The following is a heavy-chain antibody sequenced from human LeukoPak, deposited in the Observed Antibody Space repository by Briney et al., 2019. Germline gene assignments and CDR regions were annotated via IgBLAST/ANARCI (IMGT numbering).Heavy chain of an antibody. D-gene: IGHD6-19*01. V-gene: IGHV1-2*02. CDR3: PREVTAVAVNWFDP. Sequence: ASVKVSCKASGHTFSGYYLHWVRQAPGQGLEWVGWINPNSGGTNYAQKFQGRVTMSRDTSISTAYMELSRLRSDDTAVYYCPREVTAVAVNWFDPWGQGTLVTVSS. CDR1: GHTFSGYY. CDR2: INPNSGGT. J-gene: IGHJ5*02.